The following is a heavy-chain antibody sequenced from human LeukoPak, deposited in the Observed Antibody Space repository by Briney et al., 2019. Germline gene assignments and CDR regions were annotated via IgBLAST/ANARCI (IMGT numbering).Heavy chain of an antibody. V-gene: IGHV4-59*12. D-gene: IGHD7-27*01. CDR2: IYYSGST. CDR3: ARVLTNWGPYYYGMDV. CDR1: GGSISSYY. Sequence: PSETLSLTCTVSGGSISSYYWSWIRQPPGKGLVWIGYIYYSGSTNYNPSLKSRVTISVDTSKNQFSLKLSSVTAADTAVYYCARVLTNWGPYYYGMDVWGQGTTVTVSS. J-gene: IGHJ6*02.